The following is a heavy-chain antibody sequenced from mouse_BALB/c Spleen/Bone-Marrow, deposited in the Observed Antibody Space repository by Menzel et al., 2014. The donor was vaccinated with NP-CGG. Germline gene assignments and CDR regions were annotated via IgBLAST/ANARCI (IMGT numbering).Heavy chain of an antibody. V-gene: IGHV7-1*02. CDR2: SRNKAKYYTT. D-gene: IGHD2-10*02. CDR3: ARDVGYGNYFVY. J-gene: IGHJ3*01. Sequence: EVQVVESGGGLVQPGDSLRLSCATSGFTFSGFYMEWVRQPPGKRLEWIAASRNKAKYYTTEYSASVKGRFIVSRDTSQSVLYLQMNALRAEDTAIYYCARDVGYGNYFVYWGQGTLVTVSA. CDR1: GFTFSGFY.